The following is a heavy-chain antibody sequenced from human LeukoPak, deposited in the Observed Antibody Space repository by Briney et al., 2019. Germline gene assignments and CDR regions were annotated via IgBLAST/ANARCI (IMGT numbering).Heavy chain of an antibody. CDR1: GFTVSRNY. D-gene: IGHD6-19*01. V-gene: IGHV3-53*01. J-gene: IGHJ3*02. CDR3: ARGRGRAVAAKGDAFDI. Sequence: GVSHTLSCAASGFTVSRNYMIWVRQAPGKGLDGVSVIYIGGSTYYADSVKGRFTISRDNSKNTLYLQMNSLGAEDTAVYYCARGRGRAVAAKGDAFDIWGQGTMVTVSS. CDR2: IYIGGST.